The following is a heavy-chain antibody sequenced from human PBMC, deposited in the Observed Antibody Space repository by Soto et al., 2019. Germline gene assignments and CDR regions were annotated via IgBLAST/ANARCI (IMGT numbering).Heavy chain of an antibody. D-gene: IGHD2-8*02. J-gene: IGHJ6*02. CDR1: GFTFSSYS. CDR2: ISSSSSTI. V-gene: IGHV3-48*02. CDR3: ARYMFGDVYGGMDV. Sequence: GGPLRLSCAASGFTFSSYSMNWVRQDQGKGLEWVSYISSSSSTIYYADSVKGRFTISRDNAKNSLYLQMNSLRDEDTAVYYCARYMFGDVYGGMDVWGQGTTVTVSS.